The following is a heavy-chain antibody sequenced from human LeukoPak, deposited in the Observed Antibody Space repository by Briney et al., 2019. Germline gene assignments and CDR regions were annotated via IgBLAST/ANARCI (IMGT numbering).Heavy chain of an antibody. V-gene: IGHV1-69*13. CDR1: GGTFSIYA. Sequence: VASVKVSCKASGGTFSIYAISWVRQAPGQGLEWMGGIIPIFGTANYAQKFQGRVTITADESTSTAYMELSSLRSEDTAVYYCARDLGQTYYYYGMDVWGQGTTVTVSS. CDR2: IIPIFGTA. J-gene: IGHJ6*02. CDR3: ARDLGQTYYYYGMDV.